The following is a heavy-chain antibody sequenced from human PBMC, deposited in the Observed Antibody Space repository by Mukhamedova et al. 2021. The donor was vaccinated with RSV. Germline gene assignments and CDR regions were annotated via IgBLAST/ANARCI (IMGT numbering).Heavy chain of an antibody. CDR1: SYA. J-gene: IGHJ4*02. CDR2: ISYDGSNK. V-gene: IGHV3-30-3*01. D-gene: IGHD1-26*01. Sequence: SYAMHWVRQAPGKGLEWVAVISYDGSNKYYADSVKGRFTISRDNSKNTLYLQMNSLRAEDTAVYYCARGEPEWERLHWGQGTLVT. CDR3: ARGEPEWERLH.